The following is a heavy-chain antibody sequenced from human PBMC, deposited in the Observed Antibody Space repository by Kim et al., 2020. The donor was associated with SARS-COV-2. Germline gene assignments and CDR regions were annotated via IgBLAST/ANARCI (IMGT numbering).Heavy chain of an antibody. CDR2: INSDGSST. Sequence: GGSLRLSCAASGFTFSSYWMHWVRQAPGKGLVWVSRINSDGSSTSYADSVKGRFTISRDNAKNTLYLQMNSLRAEDTAVYYCARLNSYGRYYYYYMDVWGKGTTVTVSS. J-gene: IGHJ6*03. V-gene: IGHV3-74*01. D-gene: IGHD5-18*01. CDR1: GFTFSSYW. CDR3: ARLNSYGRYYYYYMDV.